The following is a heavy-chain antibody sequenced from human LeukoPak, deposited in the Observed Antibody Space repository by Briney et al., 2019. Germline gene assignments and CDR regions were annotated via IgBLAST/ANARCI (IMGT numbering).Heavy chain of an antibody. Sequence: GSLRRSCAASVFTFINYAMNGVRQAPREGLEWGSGISGSGGSAYYADSVKGRFTISRDNSQNTLYLEMNSLGAEDTAVYCCAGGSSDWYPNWLDPWGQGTLVTVSS. CDR3: AGGSSDWYPNWLDP. CDR1: VFTFINYA. CDR2: ISGSGGSA. J-gene: IGHJ5*02. D-gene: IGHD6-13*01. V-gene: IGHV3-23*01.